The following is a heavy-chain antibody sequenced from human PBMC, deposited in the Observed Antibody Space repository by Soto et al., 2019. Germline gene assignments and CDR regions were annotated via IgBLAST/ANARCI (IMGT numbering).Heavy chain of an antibody. D-gene: IGHD2-2*01. V-gene: IGHV4-61*08. Sequence: PSETLSLTCTVSGGSISSGDYYWSWIRQPPGRGLEWIGFIYYAGSTKYNPSLNSRVTISVDTSKNQFSLTVTSVTAADTAVYYCARALWGPAGHINWFDPWGQGTLVTVSS. CDR3: ARALWGPAGHINWFDP. CDR1: GGSISSGDYY. J-gene: IGHJ5*02. CDR2: IYYAGST.